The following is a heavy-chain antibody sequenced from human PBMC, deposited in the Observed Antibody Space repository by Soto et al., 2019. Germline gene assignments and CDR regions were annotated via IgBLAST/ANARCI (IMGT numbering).Heavy chain of an antibody. CDR2: ISSSSTKI. CDR1: RFSFSSFS. D-gene: IGHD5-12*01. V-gene: IGHV3-21*01. J-gene: IGHJ6*02. CDR3: ARDLHLRPIYYYYGMDV. Sequence: EAQLVESGGGLVKPGGSLRLSCAASRFSFSSFSMNWVRQAPGKGLEWVSSISSSSTKIYYAYSVKGRFTISRDDAKNSLYLQMNSLTAEDTAVYYCARDLHLRPIYYYYGMDVWGQGTTVTVSS.